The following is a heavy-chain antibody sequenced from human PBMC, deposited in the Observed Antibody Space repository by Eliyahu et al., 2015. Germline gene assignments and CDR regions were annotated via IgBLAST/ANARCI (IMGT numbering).Heavy chain of an antibody. Sequence: QVQLVQSGVEVKKPGASVKISCKTSGYTFTDYGITWVRQAPGQGLEWVGWVTPYHTKTNIAQKFQGRLTVTIDTSTSTAYMELGSLRSDDTALYYCARDMDIVVVPAAALDYWGQGTLVTVSS. J-gene: IGHJ4*02. V-gene: IGHV1-18*01. D-gene: IGHD2-2*03. CDR3: ARDMDIVVVPAAALDY. CDR2: VTPYHTKT. CDR1: GYTFTDYG.